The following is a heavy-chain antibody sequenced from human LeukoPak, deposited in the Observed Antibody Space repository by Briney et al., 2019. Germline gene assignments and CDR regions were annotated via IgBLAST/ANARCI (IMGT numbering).Heavy chain of an antibody. CDR3: AREDIVATIEKETEHYYYYYGMDV. CDR1: GYTFTSYA. V-gene: IGHV1-3*01. D-gene: IGHD5-12*01. Sequence: ASVKVSCKASGYTFTSYAMHWVRQAPGQRLEWMGWINAGNGNTKYSQKFQGRVTITRDTSASTAYMELSSLRSEDTAVYYCAREDIVATIEKETEHYYYYYGMDVWGQGTTVTVSS. CDR2: INAGNGNT. J-gene: IGHJ6*02.